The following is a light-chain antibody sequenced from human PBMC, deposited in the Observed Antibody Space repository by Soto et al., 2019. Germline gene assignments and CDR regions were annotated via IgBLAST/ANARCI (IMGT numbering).Light chain of an antibody. V-gene: IGKV3-20*01. J-gene: IGKJ2*01. Sequence: DIVLTQSPGTLSLSPGERVTLSCRASQSVSSTYLAWYQQKPGQAPRVLIFGASSRATGIPDRFSGSGSGTDFTLTISKLEPEDCAVYYCQQYDSSSYTFGQGTKLEIK. CDR1: QSVSSTY. CDR2: GAS. CDR3: QQYDSSSYT.